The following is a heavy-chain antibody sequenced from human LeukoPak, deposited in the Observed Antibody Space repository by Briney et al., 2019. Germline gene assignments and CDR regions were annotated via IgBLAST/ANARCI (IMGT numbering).Heavy chain of an antibody. D-gene: IGHD2-15*01. CDR2: ISYDGSNK. Sequence: GGSLRLSCAASGFTFSSYGMHWVRQAPGRGLEWVAVISYDGSNKYYADSVKGRFTISRDNSKNTLYLQMNSLRAEDTAVYYCAKDWWADNWFDPWGQGTLVTVSS. J-gene: IGHJ5*02. CDR1: GFTFSSYG. CDR3: AKDWWADNWFDP. V-gene: IGHV3-30*18.